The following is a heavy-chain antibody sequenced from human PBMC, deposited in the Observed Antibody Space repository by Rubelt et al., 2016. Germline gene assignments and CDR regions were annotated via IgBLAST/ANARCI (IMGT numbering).Heavy chain of an antibody. CDR1: GYTFTGYY. CDR3: ARSNTMVRGVSGY. Sequence: GAEVKKPGASVKVSCKASGYTFTGYYMHWVRQAPGQGLEWMGWINPNSGGTNYAQKFQGRVTMTRDTSISTAYMELSRLRSDDTAVYYCARSNTMVRGVSGYWGQGTLVTVSS. CDR2: INPNSGGT. V-gene: IGHV1-2*02. D-gene: IGHD3-10*01. J-gene: IGHJ4*02.